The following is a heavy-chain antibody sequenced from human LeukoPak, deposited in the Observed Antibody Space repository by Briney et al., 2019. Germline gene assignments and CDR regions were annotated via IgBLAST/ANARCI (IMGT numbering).Heavy chain of an antibody. D-gene: IGHD1-26*01. CDR3: ARDSGATGDFDY. J-gene: IGHJ4*02. CDR1: GGSFSGYY. CDR2: IYYSGST. Sequence: PSETLSLTCAVYGGSFSGYYWSWIRQPPGKGLEWIGYIYYSGSTNYNPSLKSRVTISVDTSKNQFSLKLSSVTAADTAVYYCARDSGATGDFDYWGQGTLVTVSS. V-gene: IGHV4-59*01.